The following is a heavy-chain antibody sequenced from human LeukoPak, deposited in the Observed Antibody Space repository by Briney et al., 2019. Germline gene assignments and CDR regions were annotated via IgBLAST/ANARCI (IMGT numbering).Heavy chain of an antibody. J-gene: IGHJ4*02. V-gene: IGHV1-69*04. D-gene: IGHD6-13*01. CDR1: GGIFSSYA. Sequence: SVKVSCKTAGGIFSSYAISWVRQAPGQGLEWMGRIIPILDIANYAQKFQGRVTISADKSTSTAYMELSSLRSEDTAVYYCARVGAHSGSWLYWGQGTLVTVSS. CDR2: IIPILDIA. CDR3: ARVGAHSGSWLY.